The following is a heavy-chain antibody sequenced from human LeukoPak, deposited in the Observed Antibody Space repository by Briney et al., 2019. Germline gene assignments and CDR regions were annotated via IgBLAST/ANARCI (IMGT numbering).Heavy chain of an antibody. CDR1: GFTFSSSA. D-gene: IGHD5-12*01. CDR3: AKDQRPDSGYDIDF. V-gene: IGHV3-23*01. CDR2: MSASGDST. J-gene: IGHJ4*02. Sequence: GGSLRLSCAASGFTFSSSAMIWVRQAPGKGLEWVSGMSASGDSTYYADSVKGRFTISRDNSKNTLYLQMHSLRAEDTGVYYCAKDQRPDSGYDIDFWGQGILVTVSS.